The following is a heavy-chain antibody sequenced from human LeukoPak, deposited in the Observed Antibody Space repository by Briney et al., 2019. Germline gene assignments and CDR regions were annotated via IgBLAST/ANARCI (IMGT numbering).Heavy chain of an antibody. CDR3: ARFVTDSSGWLVPYYFDY. CDR1: GGSFSGYY. J-gene: IGHJ4*02. V-gene: IGHV4-34*01. CDR2: INHSGST. Sequence: PSETLSLTCAVYGGSFSGYYWSWIRQPPGKGLEWIGEINHSGSTNYNPSLKSRVTISVDTSKNQFSLKLSSVTAADTAAYYCARFVTDSSGWLVPYYFDYWGQGTLVTVSS. D-gene: IGHD6-19*01.